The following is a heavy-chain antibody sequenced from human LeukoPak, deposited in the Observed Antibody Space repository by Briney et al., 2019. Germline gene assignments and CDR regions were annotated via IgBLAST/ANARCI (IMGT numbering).Heavy chain of an antibody. CDR3: ARDSSGYFEVYFDY. CDR2: ISGSGGST. Sequence: PGASLRLSCAASGFTFSSYAMSWVRQAPGKGLEWVSAISGSGGSTYYADSVKGRFTISRDNSKNSLYLQMNSLRAEDTAVYYCARDSSGYFEVYFDYWGQGTLVTVSS. V-gene: IGHV3-23*01. D-gene: IGHD3-22*01. J-gene: IGHJ4*02. CDR1: GFTFSSYA.